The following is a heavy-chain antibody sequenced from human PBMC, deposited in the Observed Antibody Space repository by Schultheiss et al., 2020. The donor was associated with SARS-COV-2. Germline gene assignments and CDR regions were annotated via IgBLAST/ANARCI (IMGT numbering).Heavy chain of an antibody. CDR3: ARDLYSSSFYYMDV. V-gene: IGHV4-4*07. Sequence: SETLSLTCGVFGGSFSAFEWTWVRQPPGKGLEWIGRIYTSGSTYYNPSLKSRVTISVDTSKNQFSLKLSSVTAADTAVYYCARDLYSSSFYYMDVWGKGTTVTVSS. J-gene: IGHJ6*03. CDR1: GGSFSAFE. D-gene: IGHD6-13*01. CDR2: IYTSGST.